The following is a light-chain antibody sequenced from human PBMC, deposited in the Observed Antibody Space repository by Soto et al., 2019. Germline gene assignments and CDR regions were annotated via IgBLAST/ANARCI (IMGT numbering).Light chain of an antibody. V-gene: IGLV7-43*01. CDR2: SSS. CDR3: LLYYDGTYV. Sequence: QAVVTQEPSLTVCPGGTVTLTCASSTGAVTSGYSPNWIQQKPGQAPRALVYSSSKKHSWTPARFSGSLLGGKAALTLSGVQPEDEAEYYCLLYYDGTYVFGTGTKVTVL. CDR1: TGAVTSGYS. J-gene: IGLJ1*01.